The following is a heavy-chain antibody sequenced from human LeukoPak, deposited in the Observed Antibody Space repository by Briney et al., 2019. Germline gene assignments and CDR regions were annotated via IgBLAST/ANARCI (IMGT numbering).Heavy chain of an antibody. CDR1: GYTFTGYY. CDR3: TAGSSYYYYYYMDV. CDR2: INPNSGGT. V-gene: IGHV1-2*02. J-gene: IGHJ6*03. D-gene: IGHD6-6*01. Sequence: ASVKVSCKASGYTFTGYYMHWVRQAPGQGLEWMGWINPNSGGTNYAQKFQGRVTMTRDTSISTAYMELSRLRSDDTAVYYCTAGSSYYYYYYMDVWGKGTTVTVSS.